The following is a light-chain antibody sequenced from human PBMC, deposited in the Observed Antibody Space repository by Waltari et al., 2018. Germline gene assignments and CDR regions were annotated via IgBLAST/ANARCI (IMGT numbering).Light chain of an antibody. Sequence: QSALTQPASVSGSPGQSITISCPGTSSDVGNYNLFSWYQQHPGKAPKLIIYGVRQRPSGVSNRFSGSKSGTTASLTISGLQAEDEADFYCCSYAGSGSSVVFGGGTKLTVL. CDR2: GVR. CDR3: CSYAGSGSSVV. CDR1: SSDVGNYNL. V-gene: IGLV2-23*02. J-gene: IGLJ2*01.